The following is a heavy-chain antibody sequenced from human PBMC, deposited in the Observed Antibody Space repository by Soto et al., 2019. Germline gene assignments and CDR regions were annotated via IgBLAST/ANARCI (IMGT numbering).Heavy chain of an antibody. J-gene: IGHJ4*02. CDR1: GFTFRNYW. V-gene: IGHV3-7*01. D-gene: IGHD3-10*01. CDR2: INQDGSGK. CDR3: ARDSRGVFDY. Sequence: GALRLSCAASGFTFRNYWMSWVRLAPGKGLEWVANINQDGSGKYYVDSVKGRITISRDNAKKSLFLQMNSLRAEDTAVYYCARDSRGVFDYWGQGTLVTVSS.